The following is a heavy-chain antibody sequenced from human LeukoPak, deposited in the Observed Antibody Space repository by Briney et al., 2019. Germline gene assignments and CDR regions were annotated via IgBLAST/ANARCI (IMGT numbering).Heavy chain of an antibody. D-gene: IGHD5-18*01. CDR2: IYYSGST. Sequence: SETLSLTCTVSGGSISSNTYYWGWIRQPPGKGLEWIGSIYYSGSTYYNPSLKSRVTISVDTSKSQFSLKLSSVTAADTAVYYCARDYQGGYGDKTVDYWGQGTLVTVPS. J-gene: IGHJ4*02. CDR1: GGSISSNTYY. CDR3: ARDYQGGYGDKTVDY. V-gene: IGHV4-39*07.